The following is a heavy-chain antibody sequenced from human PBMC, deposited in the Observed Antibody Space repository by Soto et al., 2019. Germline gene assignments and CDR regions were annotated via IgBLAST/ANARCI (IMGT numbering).Heavy chain of an antibody. D-gene: IGHD1-26*01. CDR2: TYYRSKWYN. CDR3: VRLIGNSWLDF. Sequence: SQTLSLTCAISGDSVSSSSVTWNWIRQSPSRGPEWLGRTYYRSKWYNDYAESVKSRITINPDTSKNQFSLHLNSVTPEDTAVYYCVRLIGNSWLDFWGQGTLVTVS. J-gene: IGHJ5*01. CDR1: GDSVSSSSVT. V-gene: IGHV6-1*01.